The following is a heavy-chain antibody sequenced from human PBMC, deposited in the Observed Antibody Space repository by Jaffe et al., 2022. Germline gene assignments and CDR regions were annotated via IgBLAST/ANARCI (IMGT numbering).Heavy chain of an antibody. V-gene: IGHV4-38-2*01. J-gene: IGHJ4*02. CDR1: GYSISSGYY. CDR3: ARHVPSYYYDSSGYYYDY. CDR2: IYHSGST. D-gene: IGHD3-22*01. Sequence: QVQLQESGPGLVKPSETLSLTCAVSGYSISSGYYWGWIRQPPGKGLEWIGSIYHSGSTYYNPSLKSRVTISVDTSKNQFSLKLSSVTAADTAVYYCARHVPSYYYDSSGYYYDYWGQGTLVTVSS.